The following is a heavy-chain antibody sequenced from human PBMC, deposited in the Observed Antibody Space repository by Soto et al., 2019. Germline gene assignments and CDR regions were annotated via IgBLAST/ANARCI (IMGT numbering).Heavy chain of an antibody. CDR2: ISPHNGNT. Sequence: HVQLVQSGGELKKPGASVKVSCNTSGYTFNTYFITWVRQAPGQGLEWMGWISPHNGNTNYAEKFQGRVTMTADTITKTAYMELRNLRIDDTAVYYCARDTGNSCDYWGQGTPVTVSS. V-gene: IGHV1-18*01. CDR3: ARDTGNSCDY. CDR1: GYTFNTYF. J-gene: IGHJ4*02.